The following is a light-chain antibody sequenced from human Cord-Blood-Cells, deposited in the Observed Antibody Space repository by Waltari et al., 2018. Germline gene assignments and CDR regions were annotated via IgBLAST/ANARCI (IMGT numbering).Light chain of an antibody. CDR2: DVS. V-gene: IGLV2-14*01. J-gene: IGLJ1*01. Sequence: QSALTQPASVSGSPGQSIPISCTGTSSAVGGYKYVSGYQQHPGKAPKLMIYDVSIRPSGVSNRVAGSKSGNTASLTISGLQAEDEADYYCSSYTSSSTLVFGTGTKVTVL. CDR3: SSYTSSSTLV. CDR1: SSAVGGYKY.